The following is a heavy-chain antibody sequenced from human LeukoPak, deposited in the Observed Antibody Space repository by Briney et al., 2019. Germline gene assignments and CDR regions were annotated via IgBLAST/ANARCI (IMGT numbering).Heavy chain of an antibody. CDR1: GFTFSSYS. Sequence: AGGSLRLSCAASGFTFSSYSMNWVRQAPGKGLEWVSSISSSSSYIYSADSVKGRFTISRDNAKNSLYLQMNSLRAEDTAVYYCAKESTVTPGNVNWFDTWGQGTLVTVSS. V-gene: IGHV3-21*01. CDR3: AKESTVTPGNVNWFDT. CDR2: ISSSSSYI. D-gene: IGHD4-17*01. J-gene: IGHJ5*02.